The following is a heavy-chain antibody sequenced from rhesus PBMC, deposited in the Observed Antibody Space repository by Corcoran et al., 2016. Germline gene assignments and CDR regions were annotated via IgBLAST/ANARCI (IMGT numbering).Heavy chain of an antibody. Sequence: QVQLQESGTGLVKPSEPLSLTCAVSGYSISSGYYCACIRQPPGKGLEWIGSIYGSGGSNYLNPSLKSRVTLSVDTSKNQFSLKLSSVTAADTAVYYCARVVTWNAKDWGQGVLVTVSS. CDR1: GYSISSGYY. J-gene: IGHJ4*01. V-gene: IGHV4S14*01. D-gene: IGHD1-38*01. CDR3: ARVVTWNAKD. CDR2: IYGSGGSN.